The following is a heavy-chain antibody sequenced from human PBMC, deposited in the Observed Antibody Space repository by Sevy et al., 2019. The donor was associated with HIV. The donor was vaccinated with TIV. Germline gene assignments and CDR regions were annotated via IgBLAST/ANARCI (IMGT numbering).Heavy chain of an antibody. CDR3: ASLAYCGGDCYSGAFDI. D-gene: IGHD2-21*02. Sequence: GGSLRLSCAASGFTFSSYSMNWVRQAPGKGLEWVSYISRSSSTIYYADSVKGRFTISRDNAKNSLYLQMNSLRDEDTAVYYCASLAYCGGDCYSGAFDIWGQGTMVTVSS. V-gene: IGHV3-48*02. CDR1: GFTFSSYS. J-gene: IGHJ3*02. CDR2: ISRSSSTI.